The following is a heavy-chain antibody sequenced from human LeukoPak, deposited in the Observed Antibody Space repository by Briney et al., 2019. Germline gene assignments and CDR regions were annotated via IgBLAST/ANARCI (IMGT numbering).Heavy chain of an antibody. Sequence: PGGSLRLSCAASGFTFNDYGMHWVRQDPGEGLEWVAFIRYDGIDKYYADSVKGRFTISRENSKNTLFLQMNSLRVGDTAVYYCAKDRKKHDYYFDYWGQGTLVTVSS. D-gene: IGHD1-14*01. CDR3: AKDRKKHDYYFDY. CDR1: GFTFNDYG. J-gene: IGHJ4*02. CDR2: IRYDGIDK. V-gene: IGHV3-30*02.